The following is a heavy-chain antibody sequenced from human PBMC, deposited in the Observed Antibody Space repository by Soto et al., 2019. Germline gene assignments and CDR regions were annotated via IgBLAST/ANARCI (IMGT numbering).Heavy chain of an antibody. CDR1: GYSFTGYF. CDR2: INPYNGVT. V-gene: IGHV1-2*02. J-gene: IGHJ4*01. D-gene: IGHD1-1*01. CDR3: ARESIGLARRNVDY. Sequence: ASVKVSCTTSGYSFTGYFIQWVRQAPGQGLEWMGWINPYNGVTNFGQKFQGRVSVTRDTSISTVYLELRSRRGDDTAVYYCARESIGLARRNVDYSG.